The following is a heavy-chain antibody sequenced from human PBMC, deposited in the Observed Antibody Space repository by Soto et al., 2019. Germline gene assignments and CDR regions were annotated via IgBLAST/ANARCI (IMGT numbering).Heavy chain of an antibody. CDR2: IIPIFGTA. CDR3: ARDGYSSGWSYYFDY. D-gene: IGHD6-19*01. CDR1: GGTFSSYA. Sequence: SVKVSCKASGGTFSSYAISWVRQAPGQGLEWMGGIIPIFGTANYAQKLQGRVTITADESTSTAYMELSILRSEDTAVYYCARDGYSSGWSYYFDYWGQGTLVTVSS. V-gene: IGHV1-69*13. J-gene: IGHJ4*02.